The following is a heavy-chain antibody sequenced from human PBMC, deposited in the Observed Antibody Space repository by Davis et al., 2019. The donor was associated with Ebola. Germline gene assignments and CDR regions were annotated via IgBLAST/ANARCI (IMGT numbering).Heavy chain of an antibody. D-gene: IGHD6-13*01. Sequence: PSETLSLTCTVSGGSISSHYWSWIRQPPGKGLEWIGYIYYSGSTNYNPSLESRVTISVDTSKNQFSLKLSSVTAADTAVYYCARGYSSSWSDYWGQGTLVTVSS. CDR1: GGSISSHY. J-gene: IGHJ4*02. CDR3: ARGYSSSWSDY. V-gene: IGHV4-59*11. CDR2: IYYSGST.